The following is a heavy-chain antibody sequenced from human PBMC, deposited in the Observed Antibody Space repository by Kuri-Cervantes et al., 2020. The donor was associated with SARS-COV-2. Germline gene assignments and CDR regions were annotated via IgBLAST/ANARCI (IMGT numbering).Heavy chain of an antibody. CDR2: ISSSSSTI. J-gene: IGHJ6*02. V-gene: IGHV3-48*01. CDR1: GFTFSSYW. Sequence: GGSLRLSCAASGFTFSSYWMSWVRQAPGKGLEWVSYISSSSSTIYYADSVKGRFTISRDNAKNTLYLQMNSLRAEDTAVYYCARGLRTSRVYYYYGMDVWGQGTTVTVSS. CDR3: ARGLRTSRVYYYYGMDV. D-gene: IGHD2-2*01.